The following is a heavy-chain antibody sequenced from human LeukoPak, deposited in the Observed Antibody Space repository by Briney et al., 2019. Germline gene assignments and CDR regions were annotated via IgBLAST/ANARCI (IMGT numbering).Heavy chain of an antibody. J-gene: IGHJ4*02. CDR2: INPNSGGT. Sequence: ASVKVSCKASGYTFTGYYMHWVRQAPGQGLEWMGWINPNSGGTNYAQKLQGRVTMTTDTSTSTAYMELRSLRSDDTAVYYCAGDYSGLYYDSSGYETYYDYWGQGTLVTVSS. CDR3: AGDYSGLYYDSSGYETYYDY. V-gene: IGHV1-2*02. D-gene: IGHD3-22*01. CDR1: GYTFTGYY.